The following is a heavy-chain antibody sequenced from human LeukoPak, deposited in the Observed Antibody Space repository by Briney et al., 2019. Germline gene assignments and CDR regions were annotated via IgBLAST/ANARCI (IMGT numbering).Heavy chain of an antibody. V-gene: IGHV3-30*03. Sequence: GGSLRLSCAASGFTFSSYGMHWVRQAPGKGLEWVAVISYDGSNKYYADSVKGRFTISRDNSKNTLYLQMNSLRAEDTAVYYGARILDSAWGELGYWGQGTLVTVSS. CDR2: ISYDGSNK. CDR1: GFTFSSYG. D-gene: IGHD6-19*01. J-gene: IGHJ4*02. CDR3: ARILDSAWGELGY.